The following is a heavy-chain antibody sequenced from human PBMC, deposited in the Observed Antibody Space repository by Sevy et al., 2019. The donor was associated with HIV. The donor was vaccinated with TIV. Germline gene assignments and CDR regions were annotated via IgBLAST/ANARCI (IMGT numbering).Heavy chain of an antibody. Sequence: GGSLRLSCVGSGFRFSGYYMNWIRQAPGKGLEWVSYISGTGNTKYYTDSVKGRFTISRDNAKNSLYLEMNSPRVDDTAVYYCARDPTYYDFWAGYYTGWFDPWGQGTLVTVSS. D-gene: IGHD3-3*01. CDR2: ISGTGNTK. J-gene: IGHJ5*02. CDR1: GFRFSGYY. V-gene: IGHV3-11*01. CDR3: ARDPTYYDFWAGYYTGWFDP.